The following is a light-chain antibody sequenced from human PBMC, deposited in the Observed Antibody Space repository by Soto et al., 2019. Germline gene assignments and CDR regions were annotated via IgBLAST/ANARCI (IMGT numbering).Light chain of an antibody. J-gene: IGKJ1*01. CDR3: QQYNDWPLT. Sequence: ETIMTQSPATLSVSPGDRATLSCRASQSVSSNLAWYQQKPGQAPSLLIYGAFTRATGIPARFSGTGSGTEFTLTISSLQSEDFALYYCQQYNDWPLTCGQGTKGDIK. V-gene: IGKV3-15*01. CDR2: GAF. CDR1: QSVSSN.